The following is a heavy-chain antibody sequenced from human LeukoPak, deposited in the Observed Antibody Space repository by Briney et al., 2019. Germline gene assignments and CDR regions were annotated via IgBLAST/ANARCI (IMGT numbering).Heavy chain of an antibody. V-gene: IGHV4-34*01. Sequence: SETLSLTCAVYGGSFSGYYWSWIRQPPGKGLEWIGEINHSGGTNYNPSLKSRVTISVDTSKNQFSLKLSSVTAADTAVYYCARKGIATNWGQGTLVTVSS. CDR2: INHSGGT. CDR1: GGSFSGYY. CDR3: ARKGIATN. D-gene: IGHD6-13*01. J-gene: IGHJ4*02.